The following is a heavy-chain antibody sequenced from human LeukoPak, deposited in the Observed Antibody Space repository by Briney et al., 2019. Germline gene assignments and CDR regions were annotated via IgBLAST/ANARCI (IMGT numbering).Heavy chain of an antibody. CDR2: IYHSGST. Sequence: SETLSLTCTVSGYSISSGYYWGWIRQPPGKGLEWIGSIYHSGSTYCNPSLKGRVTISVDTSKNQFSLKLSSVTAADTAVYYCASGYDLSYFDYWGQGTLVTVSS. J-gene: IGHJ4*02. V-gene: IGHV4-38-2*02. D-gene: IGHD5-12*01. CDR3: ASGYDLSYFDY. CDR1: GYSISSGYY.